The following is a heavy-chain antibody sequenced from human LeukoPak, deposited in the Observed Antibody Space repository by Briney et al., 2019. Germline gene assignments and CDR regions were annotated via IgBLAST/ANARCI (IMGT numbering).Heavy chain of an antibody. CDR3: ARDGNYYDSSGYYSEVYDY. V-gene: IGHV1-2*02. D-gene: IGHD3-22*01. Sequence: ASVKVSCKASGYTFTGYYMHWVRQAPGQGLGWMGWINPNSGGTNYAQKFQGRVTMTRDTSISTAYMELSRLRSDDTAVYYCARDGNYYDSSGYYSEVYDYWGQVTLVTVSS. CDR2: INPNSGGT. CDR1: GYTFTGYY. J-gene: IGHJ4*02.